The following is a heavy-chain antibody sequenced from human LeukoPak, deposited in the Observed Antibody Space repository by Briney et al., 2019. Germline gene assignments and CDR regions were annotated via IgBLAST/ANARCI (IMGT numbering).Heavy chain of an antibody. V-gene: IGHV4-59*12. D-gene: IGHD4-17*01. CDR3: VVRRGDYTSYAFDI. J-gene: IGHJ3*02. CDR2: IFYSGST. CDR1: GGSISSYY. Sequence: SETLSLTCTVSGGSISSYYWSWIRQPPGKGLEWIGYIFYSGSTNYNPSLKSRVTISVDTSKNQFSLKLSSVTAADTAVYYCVVRRGDYTSYAFDIWGQGTMVTVTS.